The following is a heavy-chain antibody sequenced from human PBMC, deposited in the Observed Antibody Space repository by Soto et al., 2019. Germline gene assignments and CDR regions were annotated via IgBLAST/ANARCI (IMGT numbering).Heavy chain of an antibody. V-gene: IGHV4-30-4*01. D-gene: IGHD6-13*01. Sequence: PSETLSLTCTVSGGSISSGDYYWSWIRQPPGKGLEWIGYIFYSGNTYYNPSLKSRVSISVDTSKNQFSLKLSSMTAADTAVYYCARDRGSSWMYKWFDPWGQGTLVTVSS. J-gene: IGHJ5*02. CDR2: IFYSGNT. CDR3: ARDRGSSWMYKWFDP. CDR1: GGSISSGDYY.